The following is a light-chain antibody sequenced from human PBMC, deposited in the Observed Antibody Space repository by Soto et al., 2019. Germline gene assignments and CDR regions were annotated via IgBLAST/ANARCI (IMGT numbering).Light chain of an antibody. J-gene: IGLJ3*02. CDR2: DVS. Sequence: QSALTQPASVSGSPGQSITISCTGTSSDVGGYNYVSWYQQHPGKAPKLMIYDVSYRPSGVSNCFSGSKSGNTASLTISGLQADDEADYYCSSYTSSSTVVFGGGTKLTVL. V-gene: IGLV2-14*03. CDR3: SSYTSSSTVV. CDR1: SSDVGGYNY.